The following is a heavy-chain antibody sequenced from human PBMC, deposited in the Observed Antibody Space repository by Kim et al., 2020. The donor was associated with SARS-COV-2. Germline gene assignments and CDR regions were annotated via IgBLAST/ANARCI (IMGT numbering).Heavy chain of an antibody. CDR2: MNAKGDFT. CDR3: AKNVVDRGAGV. Sequence: GGSLRLSCAASGFTLSSYYMSGVRQVPGKGLEGVSAMNAKGDFTSSPMSVKGRFTVSRDSSKNTLYLQMDSLRDDDAGIYFCAKNVVDRGAGVWGQGTLVTVSS. V-gene: IGHV3-23*01. D-gene: IGHD2-2*01. J-gene: IGHJ4*03. CDR1: GFTLSSYY.